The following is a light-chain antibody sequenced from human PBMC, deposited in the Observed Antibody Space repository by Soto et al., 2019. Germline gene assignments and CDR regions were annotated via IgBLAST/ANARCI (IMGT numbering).Light chain of an antibody. J-gene: IGKJ1*01. CDR1: QTVTSSY. CDR3: QQYGSSPR. V-gene: IGKV3-20*01. CDR2: GAS. Sequence: EIVLTQSPGTLSLSPGERATLSCRASQTVTSSYLAWYQQKPGQAPRLLIYGASSRATGIPDRFSGSGSGPDFTLTISRLEPEDCAVYYCQQYGSSPRFGQGTKVEIK.